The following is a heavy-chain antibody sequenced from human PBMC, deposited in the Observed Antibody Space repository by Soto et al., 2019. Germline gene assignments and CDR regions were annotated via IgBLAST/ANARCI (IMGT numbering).Heavy chain of an antibody. Sequence: QVQLVQSGAEVKKPGSSVKVSCKASGGTFSSYAISWVRQAPGQGLEWMGWINPNSGGTNYAQKFQGWVTMTRDTSISTAYMELSRLRSDDTAVYYCARAPGGDCSGGSCYTYYGMDVWGQGTTVTVSS. D-gene: IGHD2-15*01. CDR2: INPNSGGT. J-gene: IGHJ6*02. CDR1: GGTFSSYA. V-gene: IGHV1-2*04. CDR3: ARAPGGDCSGGSCYTYYGMDV.